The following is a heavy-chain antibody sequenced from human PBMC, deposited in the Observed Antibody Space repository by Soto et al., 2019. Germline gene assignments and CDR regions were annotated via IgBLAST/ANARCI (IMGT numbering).Heavy chain of an antibody. CDR1: GGSISSYY. V-gene: IGHV4-59*01. CDR3: ASYPRRGYVFAFDM. D-gene: IGHD3-10*02. Sequence: QVQLQESGPGLVKPSETLSLTCTVSGGSISSYYWSWIRQPPGTGLEWIAYIYYSGSTNYNPSLKSRVTISVDTSKNQFSLKLSSVTAADTAVYYCASYPRRGYVFAFDMWGQGTMVTVSP. CDR2: IYYSGST. J-gene: IGHJ3*02.